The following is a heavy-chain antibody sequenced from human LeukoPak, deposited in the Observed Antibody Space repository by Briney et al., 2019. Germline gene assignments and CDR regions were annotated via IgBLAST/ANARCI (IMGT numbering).Heavy chain of an antibody. CDR3: ARDRGLQSYWFGP. CDR2: INHSGST. V-gene: IGHV4-34*01. D-gene: IGHD4-11*01. J-gene: IGHJ5*02. CDR1: GGSFSGYY. Sequence: SETLSLTCAVYGGSFSGYYWSWIRQPPGKGLEWIGEINHSGSTNYNPSLKSRVTMSVDTSKNQFSLRLSSVTAADTAVYYCARDRGLQSYWFGPWGQGTLVTVSS.